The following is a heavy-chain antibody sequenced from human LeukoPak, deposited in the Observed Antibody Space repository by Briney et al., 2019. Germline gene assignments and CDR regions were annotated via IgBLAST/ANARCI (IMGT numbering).Heavy chain of an antibody. Sequence: GASVKVSCKASGYTFTSYGISWARQAPGQGLEWMGWISAYNGNTNYAQKLQGRVTMTTDTSTSTAYMELRSLRSDDTAVYYCARDDYSNYVLDAFDIWGQGTMVTVSS. CDR3: ARDDYSNYVLDAFDI. V-gene: IGHV1-18*01. D-gene: IGHD4-11*01. CDR1: GYTFTSYG. J-gene: IGHJ3*02. CDR2: ISAYNGNT.